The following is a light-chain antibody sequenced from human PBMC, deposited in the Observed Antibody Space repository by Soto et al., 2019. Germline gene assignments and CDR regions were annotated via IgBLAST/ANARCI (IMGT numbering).Light chain of an antibody. CDR3: SAYTARRTLG. CDR2: EVR. J-gene: IGLJ3*02. CDR1: MRDVGAYNL. Sequence: QSALTQPASVSGSAGQSITISCSGTMRDVGAYNLVSWYQQHPGTAPKLIIYEVRNRPSGISSRFSGSRSGNTASLTISGLQPEDEGDYYCSAYTARRTLGFRGGTKLTVL. V-gene: IGLV2-14*01.